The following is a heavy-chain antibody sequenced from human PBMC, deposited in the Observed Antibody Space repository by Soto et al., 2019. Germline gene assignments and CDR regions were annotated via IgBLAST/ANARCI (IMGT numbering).Heavy chain of an antibody. CDR3: VACDYDDYHRY. V-gene: IGHV4-34*01. D-gene: IGHD4-17*01. J-gene: IGHJ4*02. CDR2: INHSGST. Sequence: SETLSLTCAVYGGSFSGYYWSWVRQSPRKGLEWIGEINHSGSTNYNPSLKSRLTISVDTSKNQFSLKLSSVTAADTALSYCVACDYDDYHRYWGQGSLVTVSS. CDR1: GGSFSGYY.